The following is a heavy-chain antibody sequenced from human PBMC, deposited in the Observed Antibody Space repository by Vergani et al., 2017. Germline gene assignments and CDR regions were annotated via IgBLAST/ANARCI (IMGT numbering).Heavy chain of an antibody. CDR2: ISGSGGST. Sequence: EVQLLESGGGLVQPGGSLRLSCAASGFTFSSHAMSWVRPAPGKGLEWVSGISGSGGSTYYADSVKGRFTISRDNSKNTLYLQMNSLRAEDTAVYYCAKQLGYYYYGMDVWGQGTTVTVSS. J-gene: IGHJ6*02. D-gene: IGHD1-1*01. CDR1: GFTFSSHA. CDR3: AKQLGYYYYGMDV. V-gene: IGHV3-23*01.